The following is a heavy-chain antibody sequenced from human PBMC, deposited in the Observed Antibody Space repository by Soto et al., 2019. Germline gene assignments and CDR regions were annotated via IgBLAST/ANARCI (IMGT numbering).Heavy chain of an antibody. V-gene: IGHV1-18*04. CDR1: GYTFTSYG. CDR3: TRKRKSHCGGDCSNFDY. J-gene: IGHJ4*02. D-gene: IGHD2-21*02. CDR2: ISAYNGNT. Sequence: QVQLVQSGAEVKKPGASVKVSCKASGYTFTSYGISWVRQAPGQGLEWMGWISAYNGNTNYAQKLQGRGTMTTDTSTSTAYMELRSPRSDDTAVYYCTRKRKSHCGGDCSNFDYWGQGPLVTVSS.